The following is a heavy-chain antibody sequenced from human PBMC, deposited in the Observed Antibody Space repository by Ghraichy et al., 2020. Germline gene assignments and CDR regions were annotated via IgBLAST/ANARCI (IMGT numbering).Heavy chain of an antibody. J-gene: IGHJ4*02. CDR2: IYYSGST. CDR1: GGSISSSSYY. Sequence: SETLSLTCTVSGGSISSSSYYWGWIRQPPGKGLEWIGSIYYSGSTYYNPSLKSRVTISVDTSKNQFSLKLSSVTAADTAVYYCARMSGGSRYYDFWSGYLLVCYFDYWGQGTLVTVSS. D-gene: IGHD3-3*01. V-gene: IGHV4-39*07. CDR3: ARMSGGSRYYDFWSGYLLVCYFDY.